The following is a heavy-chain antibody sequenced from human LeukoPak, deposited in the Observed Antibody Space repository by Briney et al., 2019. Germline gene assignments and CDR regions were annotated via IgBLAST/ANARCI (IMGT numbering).Heavy chain of an antibody. J-gene: IGHJ3*02. CDR2: ISGSGGST. CDR3: AARRGGWYGAFDI. Sequence: GGSLRLSCAASGFTFSSYGMSWVRQAPGKGLEWVSAISGSGGSTYYADSVKGRFTISRDNSKNTLYLQMNSLRAEDTAVYYCAARRGGWYGAFDIWGQGTMVTVSS. V-gene: IGHV3-23*01. CDR1: GFTFSSYG. D-gene: IGHD6-19*01.